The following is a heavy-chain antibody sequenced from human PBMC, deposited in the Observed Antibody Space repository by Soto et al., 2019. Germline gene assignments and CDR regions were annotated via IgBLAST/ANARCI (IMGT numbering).Heavy chain of an antibody. D-gene: IGHD3-3*01. CDR1: GGSISSGGYY. Sequence: LSLTCTVSGGSISSGGYYWSWIRQHPGKGLEWIGYIYYSGSTYYNPSLKSRVTISVDTSKNQFSLKLSSVTAADAAVYYCARVIRGYYDFWSGYDAAYDWFGPWGQGTLVTVSS. CDR2: IYYSGST. CDR3: ARVIRGYYDFWSGYDAAYDWFGP. V-gene: IGHV4-31*03. J-gene: IGHJ5*02.